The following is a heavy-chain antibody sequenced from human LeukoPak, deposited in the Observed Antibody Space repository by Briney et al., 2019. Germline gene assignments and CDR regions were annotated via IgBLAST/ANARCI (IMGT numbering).Heavy chain of an antibody. J-gene: IGHJ4*02. CDR3: ANPGGLTGIYCFDS. D-gene: IGHD3-10*01. V-gene: IGHV3-23*01. CDR1: GFTFNNFA. Sequence: GGPLRLSCAASGFTFNNFAMRWVRQAPGRGLEWVSTITGDAVATFYADSVKGRFTISRDNSKNTVYLQMNSLRTEDTAVYYCANPGGLTGIYCFDSWGQGTLSPSPQ. CDR2: ITGDAVAT.